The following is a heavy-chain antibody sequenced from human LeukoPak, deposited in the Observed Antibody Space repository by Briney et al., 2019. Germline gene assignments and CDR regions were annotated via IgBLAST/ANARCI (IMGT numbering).Heavy chain of an antibody. CDR2: INHSGST. Sequence: SETLSLTCTVSGGSISSYYWSWIRQPPGKGLEWIGEINHSGSTNYNPSLKSRVTISVDTSKNQFSLKLSSVTAADTAVYYCARGELVPPYGMDVWGQGTTVTVSS. J-gene: IGHJ6*02. D-gene: IGHD3-10*01. CDR3: ARGELVPPYGMDV. V-gene: IGHV4-34*01. CDR1: GGSISSYY.